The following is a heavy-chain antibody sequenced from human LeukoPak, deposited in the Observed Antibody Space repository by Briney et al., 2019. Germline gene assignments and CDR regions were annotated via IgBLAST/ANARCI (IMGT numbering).Heavy chain of an antibody. J-gene: IGHJ5*02. CDR1: GGSISSGTYY. D-gene: IGHD4-23*01. V-gene: IGHV4-39*01. CDR2: FYYGGSYSGST. CDR3: ARRVGTWSVNWFDP. Sequence: ASETLSPTCTVSGGSISSGTYYWAWFRRPPGKGLEWIGSFYYGGSYSGSTFYNPSLKRRVTVSVDTSKNQFSLKVTSVTAADTAVYYCARRVGTWSVNWFDPWGQGTLVTVSS.